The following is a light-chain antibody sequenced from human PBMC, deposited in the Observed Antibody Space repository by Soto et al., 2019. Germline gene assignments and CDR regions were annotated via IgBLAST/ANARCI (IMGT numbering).Light chain of an antibody. CDR1: QGIRRY. Sequence: DIQLTQSPSFLSASVGDRVTITCRASQGIRRYLAWYQQKPGKAPKLLLYASSTLQSGVTSRVRGSGSGTEFTLTSCRLQPEDFATDHCQQLNSDTLFGPGTKVDIK. J-gene: IGKJ3*01. CDR3: QQLNSDTL. V-gene: IGKV1-9*01. CDR2: ASS.